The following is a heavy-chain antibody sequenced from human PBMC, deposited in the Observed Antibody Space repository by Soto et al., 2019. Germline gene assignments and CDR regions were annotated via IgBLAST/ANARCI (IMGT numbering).Heavy chain of an antibody. Sequence: EASVKVSCKASGYTFTSYGIHWVRQAPGQRLEWMGWINAANGDTKYSPKFQGRVTITRDTSASTAYMELSSLRSEDTAVYYCVRRHVSATGIDWFDPWGQGPLVTVSS. CDR1: GYTFTSYG. CDR2: INAANGDT. CDR3: VRRHVSATGIDWFDP. D-gene: IGHD6-13*01. V-gene: IGHV1-3*01. J-gene: IGHJ5*02.